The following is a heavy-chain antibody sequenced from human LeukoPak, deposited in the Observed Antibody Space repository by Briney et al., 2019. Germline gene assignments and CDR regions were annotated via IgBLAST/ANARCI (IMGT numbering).Heavy chain of an antibody. D-gene: IGHD3-3*01. CDR3: TTEFWYYFNN. J-gene: IGHJ4*02. V-gene: IGHV3-15*01. CDR2: INTRTDGATT. Sequence: GGSLRLSCEASGFTFSNYGMNWVRQAPGEGLEWVGRINTRTDGATTTYAAPVKGRFTISRDDSKSTLYLEMNSLKTEDTAVYYRTTEFWYYFNNWGQGTLVTVSS. CDR1: GFTFSNYG.